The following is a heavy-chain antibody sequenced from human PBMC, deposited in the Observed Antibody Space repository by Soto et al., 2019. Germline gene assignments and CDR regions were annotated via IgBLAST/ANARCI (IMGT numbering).Heavy chain of an antibody. V-gene: IGHV1-2*02. CDR1: GYTFTGYY. CDR2: INPNSGAT. J-gene: IGHJ4*02. CDR3: AYSDYDRGGNYFFDY. Sequence: ASVKVSCKASGYTFTGYYMHWVRQAPGHGLEWMGWINPNSGATNYAQKFQGRVTMTRDTSIITAYMDLRRLRSDDTAVYYCAYSDYDRGGNYFFDYWGQGTLVTVSS. D-gene: IGHD5-12*01.